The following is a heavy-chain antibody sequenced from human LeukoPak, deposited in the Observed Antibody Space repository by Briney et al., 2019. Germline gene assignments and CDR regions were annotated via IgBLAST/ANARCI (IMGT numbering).Heavy chain of an antibody. Sequence: GGSLRLSCAASGFTFSSYSMNWVRQAPGKGLEWVSYISSSSSTIYYADSVKGRFTISRDNAKNSLYLQMNSLRAEDTAVYYCARVLWFGELFPQLFDYWGQGTLVTVSS. V-gene: IGHV3-48*04. CDR1: GFTFSSYS. CDR3: ARVLWFGELFPQLFDY. D-gene: IGHD3-10*01. CDR2: ISSSSSTI. J-gene: IGHJ4*02.